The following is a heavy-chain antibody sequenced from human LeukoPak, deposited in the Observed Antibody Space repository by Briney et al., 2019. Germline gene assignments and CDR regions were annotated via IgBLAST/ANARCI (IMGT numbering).Heavy chain of an antibody. CDR1: GFIFSNYG. Sequence: GGSLRLSCTTSGFIFSNYGMHWVRQAPGKGLEWVAVISYDGSNKYYADSVKGRFTISRDNSKNTLYLQMNSLRAEDTAVYYCARGVVVVVAAGMDVWGKGTTVTVSS. CDR3: ARGVVVVVAAGMDV. V-gene: IGHV3-30*19. D-gene: IGHD2-15*01. CDR2: ISYDGSNK. J-gene: IGHJ6*03.